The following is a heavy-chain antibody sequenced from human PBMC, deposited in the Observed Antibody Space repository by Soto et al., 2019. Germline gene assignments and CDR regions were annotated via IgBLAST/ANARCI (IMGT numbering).Heavy chain of an antibody. CDR2: MNANRGNT. J-gene: IGHJ4*02. D-gene: IGHD3-3*01. Sequence: QVQLVQSGAEVKKPGASVKVSCKASGYTFTSYDINWVRQATGQGLEWMGWMNANRGNTGYAQKFQGRVSMTRNTSISTADMELSSLRSEDTAVYYWARRAYDFWSGTDEYYFDYWGQGTLVTVSS. CDR3: ARRAYDFWSGTDEYYFDY. V-gene: IGHV1-8*01. CDR1: GYTFTSYD.